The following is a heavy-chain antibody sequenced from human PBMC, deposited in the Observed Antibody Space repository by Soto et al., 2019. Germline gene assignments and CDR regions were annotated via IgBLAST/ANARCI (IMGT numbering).Heavy chain of an antibody. V-gene: IGHV3-33*01. Sequence: QVPLVESGGGVVQPGRSLRLSCAASGFTFSSYGMHWVRQAPGKGLEWVAVIWYDGSNKYYADSVKGRFTISRDNSKNTLYLLMNSLRAEDTAVYYCARGKDDSSGYASAFDIWGQGTMVTVSS. CDR3: ARGKDDSSGYASAFDI. CDR2: IWYDGSNK. CDR1: GFTFSSYG. D-gene: IGHD3-22*01. J-gene: IGHJ3*02.